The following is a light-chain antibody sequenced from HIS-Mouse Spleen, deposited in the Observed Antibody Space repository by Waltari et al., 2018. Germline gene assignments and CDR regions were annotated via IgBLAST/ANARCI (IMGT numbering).Light chain of an antibody. V-gene: IGLV3-21*02. Sequence: SYVLTQPPSVSVAPGQTARITCGGNNIGSKSVHWYQQKPGQAPVLVVYDDSDRPSGIPGRFYGSNSGNTATLTSSRVEAGDEADYYCQVWDSSSDHYVFGTGTKVTVL. CDR1: NIGSKS. J-gene: IGLJ1*01. CDR3: QVWDSSSDHYV. CDR2: DDS.